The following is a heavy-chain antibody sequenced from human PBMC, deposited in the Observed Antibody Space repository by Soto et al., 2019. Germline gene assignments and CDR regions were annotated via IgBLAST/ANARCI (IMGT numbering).Heavy chain of an antibody. J-gene: IGHJ4*02. V-gene: IGHV3-23*01. CDR3: ARRVGYPADYYFDF. CDR1: GFTFSTYT. Sequence: LRLSCAASGFTFSTYTMNWVRQAPGKGLEWVSGIGCCSGSGTYYADFVKGRFTISRDNSKNMVFLQMNGLRAEDTAVYYCARRVGYPADYYFDFWGQGTLVPVSS. D-gene: IGHD5-12*01. CDR2: IGCCSGSGT.